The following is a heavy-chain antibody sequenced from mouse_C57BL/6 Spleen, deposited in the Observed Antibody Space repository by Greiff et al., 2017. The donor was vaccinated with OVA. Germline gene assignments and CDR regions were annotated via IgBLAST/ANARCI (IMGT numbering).Heavy chain of an antibody. Sequence: LQESGAELVRPGASVTLSCKASGYTFTDYEMHWVKQTPVHGLEWIGAIDPETGGTAYNQKFKGKAILTADKSSSTAYMELRSLTSEDSAVYYCTKFASWFAYWGQGTLVTVSA. J-gene: IGHJ3*01. V-gene: IGHV1-15*01. CDR3: TKFASWFAY. CDR2: IDPETGGT. CDR1: GYTFTDYE.